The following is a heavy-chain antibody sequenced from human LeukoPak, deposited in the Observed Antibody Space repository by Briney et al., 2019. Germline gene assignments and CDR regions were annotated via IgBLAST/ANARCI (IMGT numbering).Heavy chain of an antibody. V-gene: IGHV1-8*03. CDR1: GYTFTSYD. D-gene: IGHD1-26*01. CDR2: MNPNSGNT. Sequence: ASVKVSCKASGYTFTSYDINWVRQATGQGLEWMGWMNPNSGNTGYAQKFQGRVTITRNTSISTAYMELSSLRSEDTAVYYCARDLWELRGGPARWAFDIWGQGTMVTVSS. CDR3: ARDLWELRGGPARWAFDI. J-gene: IGHJ3*02.